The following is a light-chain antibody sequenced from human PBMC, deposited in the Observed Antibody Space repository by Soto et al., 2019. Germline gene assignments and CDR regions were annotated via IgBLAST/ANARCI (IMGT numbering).Light chain of an antibody. CDR1: QGISSA. V-gene: IGKV1-13*02. J-gene: IGKJ3*01. CDR3: PQFDTYRFT. Sequence: AIQLTQSPSSLSASVGDRVTITCRASQGISSALAWYQQTPGKAPKFLIYDASSLGSGVPSRFRGSGSGTDFTVTSINLKPEDFATYSCPQFDTYRFTFGPGTKVDI. CDR2: DAS.